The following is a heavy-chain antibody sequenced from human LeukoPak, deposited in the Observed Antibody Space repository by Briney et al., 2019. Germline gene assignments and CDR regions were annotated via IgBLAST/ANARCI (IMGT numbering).Heavy chain of an antibody. D-gene: IGHD3-22*01. CDR2: INPNSGGT. CDR1: GYTFTGYY. Sequence: ASVKVSCKASGYTFTGYYMHWVRQAPGQGLEWMRWINPNSGGTNYAQKFQGWVTMTRDTSISTAYMELSRLRSDDTAVYYCAGEIRYYYDSSGEGYTYYFDYWGQGTLVNVSS. CDR3: AGEIRYYYDSSGEGYTYYFDY. V-gene: IGHV1-2*04. J-gene: IGHJ4*02.